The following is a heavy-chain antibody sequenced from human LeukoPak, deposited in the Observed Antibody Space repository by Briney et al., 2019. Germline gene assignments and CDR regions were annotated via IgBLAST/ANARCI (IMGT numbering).Heavy chain of an antibody. CDR2: IYYSGST. D-gene: IGHD4-17*01. J-gene: IGHJ3*02. CDR3: ASPYDYGDHYLDALDI. CDR1: GGSISSYY. Sequence: SETLSLTCTVSGGSISSYYWSWIRQPPGKGLEWIGYIYYSGSTNYNPSLKSRVTISVDTSKNQFSLKLSSVTAADTAVYYCASPYDYGDHYLDALDIWGQGTMVTVSS. V-gene: IGHV4-59*01.